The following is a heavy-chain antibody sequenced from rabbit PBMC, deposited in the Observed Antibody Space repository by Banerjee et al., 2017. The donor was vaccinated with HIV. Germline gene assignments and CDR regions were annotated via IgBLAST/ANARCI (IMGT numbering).Heavy chain of an antibody. Sequence: QEQLVESGGGLVQPGGSLKLSCKASGFDFSSYGVSWVRQAPGKGLEWIGYIDPVFGSTSYASWVNGRFTISSHNAQNTLYLQLNSLTAADTATYFCVRDSSGWPGFNLWGPGTLVTVS. D-gene: IGHD4-1*01. J-gene: IGHJ4*01. V-gene: IGHV1S47*01. CDR1: GFDFSSYG. CDR3: VRDSSGWPGFNL. CDR2: IDPVFGST.